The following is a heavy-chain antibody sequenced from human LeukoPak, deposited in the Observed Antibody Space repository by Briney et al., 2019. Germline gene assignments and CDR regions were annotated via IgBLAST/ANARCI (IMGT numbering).Heavy chain of an antibody. Sequence: GGSLRLSCAASGFTFSSYAMHWVRRAPGKGLEWVAVISYDGSNKYYADSVKGRFTISRDNSKNTLYLQMNSLRAEDTAVYYCARARYSYGYYYFDYWGQGTLVTVSS. CDR1: GFTFSSYA. D-gene: IGHD5-18*01. V-gene: IGHV3-30-3*01. J-gene: IGHJ4*02. CDR3: ARARYSYGYYYFDY. CDR2: ISYDGSNK.